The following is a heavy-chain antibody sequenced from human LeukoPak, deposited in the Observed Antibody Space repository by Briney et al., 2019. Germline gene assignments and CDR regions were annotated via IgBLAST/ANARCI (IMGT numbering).Heavy chain of an antibody. Sequence: SETLSLTCTVSGGSISSYYWSWIRQPPGKGLEWIGEINHSGSTNYNPSLKSRVTISVDTSKNQFTLKLSSVTAADTAVYYCARAPRPANDYGDYYYYGMDVWGQGTTVTVSS. CDR2: INHSGST. J-gene: IGHJ6*02. V-gene: IGHV4-34*01. CDR3: ARAPRPANDYGDYYYYGMDV. D-gene: IGHD4-17*01. CDR1: GGSISSYY.